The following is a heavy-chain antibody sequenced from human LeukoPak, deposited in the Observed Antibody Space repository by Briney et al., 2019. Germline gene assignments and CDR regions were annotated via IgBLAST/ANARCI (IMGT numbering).Heavy chain of an antibody. CDR1: GAPISRYY. V-gene: IGHV4-4*07. Sequence: PSETLSLTCAVSGAPISRYYWSWIRQAAGKGLGWIGRLYPSGTTDYIPSLASRVTISVDRSKNQSSLKVTSVTAADTAVYYCAGRDYWGQGILVTVSS. CDR2: LYPSGTT. J-gene: IGHJ4*02. CDR3: AGRDY.